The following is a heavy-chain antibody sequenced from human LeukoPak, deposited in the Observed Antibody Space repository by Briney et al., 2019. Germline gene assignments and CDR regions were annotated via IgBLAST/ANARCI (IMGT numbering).Heavy chain of an antibody. CDR2: INHSGST. V-gene: IGHV4-34*01. J-gene: IGHJ4*02. CDR1: GVSFSGYY. D-gene: IGHD6-13*01. CDR3: ARGPVAAAGYFDY. Sequence: PSETLSLTCAVYGVSFSGYYWSWIRQPPGKGLEWIGEINHSGSTNYNPSLKSRVTISVDTSKNQFSLKLSSVTAADTAVYYCARGPVAAAGYFDYWGQGTLVTVSS.